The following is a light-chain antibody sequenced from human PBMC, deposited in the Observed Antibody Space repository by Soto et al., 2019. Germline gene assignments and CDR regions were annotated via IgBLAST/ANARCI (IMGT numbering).Light chain of an antibody. CDR1: QSITSW. Sequence: DIQMTQSPSTLSASVGDRVTITCRASQSITSWLAWYQQKPGKAPKFLIYKASNLESGVPSRFSGSGSGTEFTLTISSLQPDDFATYYCQQYNSSPYTFGQGTKLEIK. J-gene: IGKJ2*01. V-gene: IGKV1-5*03. CDR3: QQYNSSPYT. CDR2: KAS.